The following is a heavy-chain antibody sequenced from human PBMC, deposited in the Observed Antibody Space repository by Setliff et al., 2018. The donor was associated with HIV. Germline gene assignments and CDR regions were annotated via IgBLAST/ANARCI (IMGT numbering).Heavy chain of an antibody. D-gene: IGHD1-26*01. CDR2: IKPNSGGT. J-gene: IGHJ3*01. V-gene: IGHV1-2*02. Sequence: ASVKVSCKASGYTFTDYYMHWVRQAPGQGLEWMGWIKPNSGGTNYAQKFQGRVTMTRDTSISTAYMDLSRLRSDDTAVYYCAKQGYSDSLYAFDVWGQGTMVTVSS. CDR3: AKQGYSDSLYAFDV. CDR1: GYTFTDYY.